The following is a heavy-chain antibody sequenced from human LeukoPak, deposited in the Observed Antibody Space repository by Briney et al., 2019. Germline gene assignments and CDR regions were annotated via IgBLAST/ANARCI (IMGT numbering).Heavy chain of an antibody. CDR1: GGSISSGSYY. CDR2: IYTSGNT. J-gene: IGHJ2*01. Sequence: PSETLSLTCTVSGGSISSGSYYWSWIRQPAGKGLEWIGRIYTSGNTNYKPSLKRLITMSVDTSKTQFSLNLSSVTAADTAVYYCARVSSSWYQDWYFDLWGRGTLVTVSS. CDR3: ARVSSSWYQDWYFDL. V-gene: IGHV4-61*02. D-gene: IGHD6-13*01.